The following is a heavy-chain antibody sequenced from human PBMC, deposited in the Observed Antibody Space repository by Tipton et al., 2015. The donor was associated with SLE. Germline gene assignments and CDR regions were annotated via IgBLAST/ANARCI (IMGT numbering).Heavy chain of an antibody. J-gene: IGHJ3*02. CDR2: ISAYNGNT. Sequence: QLVQSGAEVKKPGASVKVSCKASGYTFTSYAISWVRQAPGQGLEWMGWISAYNGNTNYAQKLQDRVTMTTDTSTSTAYMELRSLRSDDTAVYYCAGEGDDSGYDLGDTFDIWGQGTMVTVSS. CDR1: GYTFTSYA. CDR3: AGEGDDSGYDLGDTFDI. D-gene: IGHD5-12*01. V-gene: IGHV1-18*01.